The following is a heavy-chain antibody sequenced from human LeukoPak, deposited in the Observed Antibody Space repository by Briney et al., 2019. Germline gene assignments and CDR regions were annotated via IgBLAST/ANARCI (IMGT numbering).Heavy chain of an antibody. J-gene: IGHJ4*02. CDR3: AKDRNIVIIPAAIEGFDY. V-gene: IGHV3-33*06. D-gene: IGHD2-2*01. Sequence: PGRSLRLSCAASGFPFSSYGTHWVRQAPGKGLEWVAVIWNDGSKKLYADSVKGRFTVSRDNHKNVVFLQMNTLRVDDTAVYYCAKDRNIVIIPAAIEGFDYWGLGTLVTVAS. CDR2: IWNDGSKK. CDR1: GFPFSSYG.